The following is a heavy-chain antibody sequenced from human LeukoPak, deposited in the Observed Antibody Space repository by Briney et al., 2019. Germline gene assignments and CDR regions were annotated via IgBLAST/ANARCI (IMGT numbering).Heavy chain of an antibody. Sequence: GGSLRLSCAASGFTFSSYAMSWVRQAPGKGLEWVSAISGSGGSTYYADSVKGRFTISRDNSKNTLYLQMNSLRAEDTAVYYXXXXXXXXXXVWXSXRPXRAEDDAXDXWGQGTXXTVSS. CDR3: XXXXXXXXXVWXSXRPXRAEDDAXDX. J-gene: IGHJ3*02. CDR2: ISGSGGST. V-gene: IGHV3-23*01. CDR1: GFTFSSYA. D-gene: IGHD3-16*02.